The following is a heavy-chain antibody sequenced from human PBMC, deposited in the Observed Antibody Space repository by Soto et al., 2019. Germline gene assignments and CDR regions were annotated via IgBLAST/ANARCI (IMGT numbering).Heavy chain of an antibody. Sequence: SETLSLTCTVSGGSISSSSYYWGWIRQPPGKGLEWIGSIYYSGSTYYNPSLKSRVTISVDTSKNQFSLKLSSVTAADTAVYYCARYIVATISYFEYWGQGTLVTVSS. CDR3: ARYIVATISYFEY. CDR1: GGSISSSSYY. J-gene: IGHJ4*02. CDR2: IYYSGST. D-gene: IGHD5-12*01. V-gene: IGHV4-39*01.